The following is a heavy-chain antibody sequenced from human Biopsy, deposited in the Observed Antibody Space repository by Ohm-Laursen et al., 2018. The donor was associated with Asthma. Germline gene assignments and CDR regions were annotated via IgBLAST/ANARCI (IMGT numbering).Heavy chain of an antibody. Sequence: SLRLSCAASGFPFSDYYMSSIRQAPGKGLEWVSYISSSGTTIFNADSVKGRFTISRDNAKNSLYLQMNSLRAEDTAVYYCAREKAYSDILTAYYNGWYFDLWGRGTLVTVSS. CDR1: GFPFSDYY. V-gene: IGHV3-11*01. J-gene: IGHJ2*01. CDR2: ISSSGTTI. D-gene: IGHD3-9*01. CDR3: AREKAYSDILTAYYNGWYFDL.